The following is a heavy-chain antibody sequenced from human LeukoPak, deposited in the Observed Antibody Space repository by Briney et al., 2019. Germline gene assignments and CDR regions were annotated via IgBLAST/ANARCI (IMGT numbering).Heavy chain of an antibody. V-gene: IGHV3-23*01. CDR3: AREQLAFIYFDY. D-gene: IGHD6-13*01. CDR2: IGSSGGGI. J-gene: IGHJ4*02. CDR1: GFTFSTYT. Sequence: GGSLRLSCAASGFTFSTYTMYWVRHPPGKRLEWVSIIGSSGGGIHYADSVKGRFTISRDNSKNALYLQMNSLRVEDTAVYYCAREQLAFIYFDYWGQGTLVTVSS.